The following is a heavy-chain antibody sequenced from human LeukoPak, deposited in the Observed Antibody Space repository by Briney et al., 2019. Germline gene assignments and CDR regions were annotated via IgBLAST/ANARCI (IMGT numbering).Heavy chain of an antibody. D-gene: IGHD2-2*01. Sequence: TGGSLRLSCAASGFTFSTYSMHWVRQAPGKGLQWVAVMSFDGRLKYYADAVKGRFTISRDNSKSTLFLQMQSLRVEDTAIYYCAREEGSCQTRGACGMDVWGQGTTVTVSS. CDR1: GFTFSTYS. CDR2: MSFDGRLK. CDR3: AREEGSCQTRGACGMDV. V-gene: IGHV3-30*03. J-gene: IGHJ6*02.